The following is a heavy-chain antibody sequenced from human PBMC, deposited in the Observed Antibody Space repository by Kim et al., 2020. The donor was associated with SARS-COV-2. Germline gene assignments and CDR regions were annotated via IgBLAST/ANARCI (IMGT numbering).Heavy chain of an antibody. CDR1: GFTFSNYW. Sequence: GGSLRLSCAASGFTFSNYWMTWVRQPPGKGLEWLANMKPDGSKADYVGFVKGRFTMSRDNAKNSVYLQMNSLRAEDTAVYYCARAGSWSWDSWGQGTLVTVSS. CDR2: MKPDGSKA. CDR3: ARAGSWSWDS. D-gene: IGHD1-26*01. J-gene: IGHJ4*02. V-gene: IGHV3-7*01.